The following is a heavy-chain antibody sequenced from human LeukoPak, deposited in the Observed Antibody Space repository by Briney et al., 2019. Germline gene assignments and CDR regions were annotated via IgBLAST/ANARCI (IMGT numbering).Heavy chain of an antibody. CDR3: AKSDRSNYGLFDS. V-gene: IGHV3-23*01. CDR2: MSRSGSST. J-gene: IGHJ4*02. Sequence: PGGSLRLSCAASGFTFSNYAMTWVRQAPGKGLEWVSTMSRSGSSTYYADSVEGRFTISRDNSERTLYLQMNSLTADDTAVYFCAKSDRSNYGLFDSWGQGTLVTVSS. D-gene: IGHD5-18*01. CDR1: GFTFSNYA.